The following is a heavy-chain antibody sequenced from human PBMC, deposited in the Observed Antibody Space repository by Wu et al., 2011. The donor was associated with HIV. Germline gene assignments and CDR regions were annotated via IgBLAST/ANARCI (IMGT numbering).Heavy chain of an antibody. Sequence: QVQLVQSGAEVKKSGASVKASCKASGYTFSNYGISWVRQAPGQGLEWMGWISAYNDNTNYAQKFQGRVTITADKSTTTAYMELSSLRSEDTAVYYCVRDFGGDEDSWGQGTLVTVSS. CDR3: VRDFGGDEDS. V-gene: IGHV1-18*01. CDR1: GYTFSNYG. D-gene: IGHD2-21*01. CDR2: ISAYNDNT. J-gene: IGHJ4*02.